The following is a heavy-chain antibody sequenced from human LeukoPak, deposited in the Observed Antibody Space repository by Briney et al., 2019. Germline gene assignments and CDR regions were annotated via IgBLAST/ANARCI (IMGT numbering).Heavy chain of an antibody. CDR1: GFTFSSYS. V-gene: IGHV3-48*04. Sequence: AGGPLRLSCAASGFTFSSYSMNWVRQAPGKGLEWVSYISSSSSTIYYADSVKGRFTISRDNAKNSLYLQMNSLRAEDTAVYYCARDALAAGYRLEWYYFDYWGQGTLVTVSS. D-gene: IGHD2-2*01. J-gene: IGHJ4*02. CDR2: ISSSSSTI. CDR3: ARDALAAGYRLEWYYFDY.